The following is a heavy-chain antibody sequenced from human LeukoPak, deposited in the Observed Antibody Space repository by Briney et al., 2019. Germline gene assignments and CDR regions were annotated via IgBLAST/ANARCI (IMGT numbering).Heavy chain of an antibody. D-gene: IGHD6-13*01. CDR1: GFTFSSYW. CDR3: ARYKADSSSWYALYYYMDV. Sequence: GGSLRLSCAASGFTFSSYWMSWVRQAPGKGLEWVANIKQDGSEKYYVDSVKGRFTISRDNAKSSLYLQMNSLRAEDTAVYYCARYKADSSSWYALYYYMDVWGKGTTVTVSS. CDR2: IKQDGSEK. V-gene: IGHV3-7*01. J-gene: IGHJ6*03.